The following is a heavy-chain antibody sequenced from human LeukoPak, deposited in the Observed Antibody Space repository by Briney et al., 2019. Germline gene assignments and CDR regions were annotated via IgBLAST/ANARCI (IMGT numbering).Heavy chain of an antibody. Sequence: SETLSLTCTVSGGSISSSSYYWGWIRQPPGKGLEWIGSIYYSGSTYYNPSLKSRVTISVDTSKNQFSLKLSSVTAADTAVYYCARESSGSLYWGQGTLVTVSS. CDR2: IYYSGST. D-gene: IGHD3-22*01. J-gene: IGHJ4*02. CDR1: GGSISSSSYY. V-gene: IGHV4-39*07. CDR3: ARESSGSLY.